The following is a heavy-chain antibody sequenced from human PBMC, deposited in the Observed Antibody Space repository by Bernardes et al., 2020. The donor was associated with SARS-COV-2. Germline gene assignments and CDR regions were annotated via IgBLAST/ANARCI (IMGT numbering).Heavy chain of an antibody. J-gene: IGHJ4*02. CDR2: MRSKYKNYVT. D-gene: IGHD4-17*01. Sequence: GGSLSLSCAASGFNFSGSAIQWVRQAPGKGLEWVGRMRSKYKNYVTTYAPSLKDRITISRDDSRDTAYLQISSLKIGDTAVYYCTGDYLYWGQGALVTVSS. V-gene: IGHV3-73*01. CDR3: TGDYLY. CDR1: GFNFSGSA.